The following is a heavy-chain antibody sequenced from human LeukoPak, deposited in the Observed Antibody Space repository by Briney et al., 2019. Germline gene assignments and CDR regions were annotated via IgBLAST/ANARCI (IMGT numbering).Heavy chain of an antibody. CDR2: ISSGSSYI. V-gene: IGHV3-21*01. CDR1: GFTVSSNY. Sequence: GGSLRLSCAASGFTVSSNYMSWVRQAPGKGLEWVSSISSGSSYIFYADSVKGRFTISRDNAKNSLYLQMNSLRAEDTAVYYCARQVGVDDAFDIWGQGTMVTISS. CDR3: ARQVGVDDAFDI. J-gene: IGHJ3*02. D-gene: IGHD1-26*01.